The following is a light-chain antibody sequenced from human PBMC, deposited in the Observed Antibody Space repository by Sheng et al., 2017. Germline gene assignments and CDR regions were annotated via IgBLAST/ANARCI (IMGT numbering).Light chain of an antibody. Sequence: EIVLTQSPGTLSLSPGERVTLSCRASQSVGKNYLAWYQQKPGQPPRLLIYGASNRAAGIPDRFSGSGSGTDFTFIISRLEPEDIAVYYCQQYGDSPETFGQGTKVEVK. J-gene: IGKJ1*01. V-gene: IGKV3-20*01. CDR2: GAS. CDR3: QQYGDSPET. CDR1: QSVGKNY.